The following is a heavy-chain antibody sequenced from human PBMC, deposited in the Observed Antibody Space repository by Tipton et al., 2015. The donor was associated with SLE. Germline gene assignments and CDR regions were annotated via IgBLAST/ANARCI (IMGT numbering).Heavy chain of an antibody. CDR3: TSNRINYNAFDI. V-gene: IGHV3-9*01. CDR2: ITWNGASI. J-gene: IGHJ3*02. CDR1: GFTIDDYA. D-gene: IGHD2-15*01. Sequence: RSLRLSCAASGFTIDDYAMVWVRQAPGKGLEWVSGITWNGASIAYADSVRGRFTISRDNAGKSLYLQMESLRAEDSAMYYCTSNRINYNAFDIWGQGTLVTVSS.